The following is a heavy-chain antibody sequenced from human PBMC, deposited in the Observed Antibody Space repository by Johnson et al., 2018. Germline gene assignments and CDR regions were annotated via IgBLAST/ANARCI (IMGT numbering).Heavy chain of an antibody. J-gene: IGHJ3*02. CDR1: GFTFSSYA. D-gene: IGHD6-13*01. V-gene: IGHV3-23*04. Sequence: VQLVESGGGLVQPGGSLRLSCAASGFTFSSYAMSWVRQAPGKGLEWVSAISGSVGSTYYAASVKGRFTIPRDNAKTSLYLQMNSLGSEDPAVYYFARTAADSDAFDIWGQGTMVTVSS. CDR3: ARTAADSDAFDI. CDR2: ISGSVGST.